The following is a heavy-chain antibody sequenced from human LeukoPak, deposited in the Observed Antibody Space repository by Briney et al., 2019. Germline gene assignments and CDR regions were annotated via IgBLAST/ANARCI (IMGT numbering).Heavy chain of an antibody. CDR1: GASITSYY. CDR3: ARGDRLGAARPQYLDH. V-gene: IGHV4-59*01. D-gene: IGHD1-26*01. J-gene: IGHJ4*02. Sequence: KPSATLSLTCTVSGASITSYYWTWIRQTLKGLEWIGCQRRSTNYTRSLNSRVTISLDPSKNQFSLKLTSVTAADTAVYYCARGDRLGAARPQYLDHWGQGILVSVPS. CDR2: QRRST.